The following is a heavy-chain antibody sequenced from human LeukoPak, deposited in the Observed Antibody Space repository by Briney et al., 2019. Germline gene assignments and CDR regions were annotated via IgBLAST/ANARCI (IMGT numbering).Heavy chain of an antibody. Sequence: SRTLSLTCAISGDSVSSSNAAWNWIRQSPSRGLEWLGRTYYRSKWFHDYAVSVISRIIINPDTSKNQFSLHLNSVTPEDTAVYYCTRQIDQSYHGLDVWGQGTAVTVSS. CDR3: TRQIDQSYHGLDV. CDR1: GDSVSSSNAA. V-gene: IGHV6-1*01. J-gene: IGHJ6*02. CDR2: TYYRSKWFH. D-gene: IGHD5-18*01.